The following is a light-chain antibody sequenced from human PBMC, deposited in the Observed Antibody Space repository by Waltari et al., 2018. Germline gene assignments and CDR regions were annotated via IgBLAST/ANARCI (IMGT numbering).Light chain of an antibody. CDR1: NIGSKS. Sequence: SYVVTQPPSMSAAPGQTARITCGGRNIGSKSVHWYQQRPSQAPVLVVYDDKDRPSGIPERCSGSNSGNTATLTISRVEAGDEADYYCQVWDINSDHIWVFGGGTKLTVL. CDR2: DDK. J-gene: IGLJ3*02. CDR3: QVWDINSDHIWV. V-gene: IGLV3-21*02.